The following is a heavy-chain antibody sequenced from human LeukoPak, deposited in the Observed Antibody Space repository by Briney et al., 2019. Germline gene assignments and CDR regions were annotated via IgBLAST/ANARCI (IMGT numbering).Heavy chain of an antibody. CDR3: AKDSLTEWLVAYPPPNIHRYYYYYCGMDV. V-gene: IGHV3-23*01. J-gene: IGHJ6*02. CDR1: GFTFSSYA. D-gene: IGHD6-19*01. CDR2: ISGSGGST. Sequence: GGSLRLSCAASGFTFSSYAMSWVRQAPGKGLEWVSAISGSGGSTYYADSVKSRFTISRDNSKNTLYLQMNSLRAEDTAVYYCAKDSLTEWLVAYPPPNIHRYYYYYCGMDVWGQGTTVTVSS.